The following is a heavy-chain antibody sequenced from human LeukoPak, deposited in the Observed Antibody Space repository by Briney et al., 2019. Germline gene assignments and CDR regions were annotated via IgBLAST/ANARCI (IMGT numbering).Heavy chain of an antibody. D-gene: IGHD2-21*02. Sequence: ASVKVSCKASGYSFTGYYMHWVRQAPGQGLEWMGWINPNSGGTNYAQKFQGGVTMTRDTSISTAYMELSSLRSDGTAVYYCARSGRAYCGGDCYNLADYWGQGTLVTVSS. V-gene: IGHV1-2*02. CDR2: INPNSGGT. CDR1: GYSFTGYY. CDR3: ARSGRAYCGGDCYNLADY. J-gene: IGHJ4*02.